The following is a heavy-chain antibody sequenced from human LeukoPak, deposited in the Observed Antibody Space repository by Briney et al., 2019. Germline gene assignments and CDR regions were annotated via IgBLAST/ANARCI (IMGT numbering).Heavy chain of an antibody. CDR2: INWNGGST. J-gene: IGHJ4*02. Sequence: PGGSLRLSCAASGFTFDDYGMSWVRQAPGKGLEWVSGINWNGGSTGYADSVKGRFTISRDNAKNSLYLQMNSLRAEDTAVYYCARDGGQEHSSSPEYFDYWGQGTLVTVSS. V-gene: IGHV3-20*04. CDR1: GFTFDDYG. CDR3: ARDGGQEHSSSPEYFDY. D-gene: IGHD6-6*01.